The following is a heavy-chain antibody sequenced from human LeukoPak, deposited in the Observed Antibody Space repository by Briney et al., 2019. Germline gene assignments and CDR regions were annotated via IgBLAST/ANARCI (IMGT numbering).Heavy chain of an antibody. D-gene: IGHD3-22*01. CDR1: GYSISSGYY. CDR3: ARRTPFYYDSSGYYYFDY. V-gene: IGHV4-38-2*01. J-gene: IGHJ4*02. CDR2: TYHSGST. Sequence: SETLSLTCAVSGYSISSGYYWGWIRQPPGKGLEWTGSTYHSGSTYYNPSLKSRVTISVDTSKNQFSLKLSSVTAADTAVYYCARRTPFYYDSSGYYYFDYWGQGTLVTVSS.